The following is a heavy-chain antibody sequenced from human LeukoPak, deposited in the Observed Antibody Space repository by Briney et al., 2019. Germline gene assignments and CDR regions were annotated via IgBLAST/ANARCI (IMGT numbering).Heavy chain of an antibody. Sequence: SETLSLTCTVSGGSISSYYWSWIRQPPGKGLEWIGYIYYSGSTYYNPSLESRVTISVDTSKNQFSLKLSSVTAADTAVYYCARGLNTYFDYWGQGTLVTVSS. CDR2: IYYSGST. J-gene: IGHJ4*02. CDR1: GGSISSYY. V-gene: IGHV4-59*12. D-gene: IGHD2-21*02. CDR3: ARGLNTYFDY.